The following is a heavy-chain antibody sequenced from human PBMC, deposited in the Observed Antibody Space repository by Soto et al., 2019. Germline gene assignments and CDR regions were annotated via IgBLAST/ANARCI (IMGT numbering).Heavy chain of an antibody. J-gene: IGHJ5*02. CDR1: GYTFTSYG. CDR3: ARTAKKAVAGICFDP. CDR2: ISAYNGNT. D-gene: IGHD6-19*01. V-gene: IGHV1-18*01. Sequence: GASVKVSCKASGYTFTSYGISWVRQAPGQGLEWMGWISAYNGNTNYAQKLQGRVTMTTDTSTSTAYMELRSLRSDDTAVYYCARTAKKAVAGICFDPWGQGTLVTVSS.